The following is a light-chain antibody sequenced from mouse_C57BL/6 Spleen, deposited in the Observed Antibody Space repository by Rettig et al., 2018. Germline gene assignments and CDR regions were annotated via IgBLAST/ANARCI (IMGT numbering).Light chain of an antibody. CDR2: ATS. CDR3: QQWSSNPPT. J-gene: IGKJ2*01. CDR1: SRVSY. V-gene: IGKV4-72*01. Sequence: QIVLSQSPAILSASPGEKVTMTCRASSRVSYMHWYQQKPGSSPKPWIYATSNLASGVPARFSGSGSGTSYSLTISRVEAEDAATYYCQQWSSNPPTFGGGTKLEIK.